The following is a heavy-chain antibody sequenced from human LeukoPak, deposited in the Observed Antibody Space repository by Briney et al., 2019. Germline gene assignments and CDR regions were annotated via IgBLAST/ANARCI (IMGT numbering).Heavy chain of an antibody. CDR2: IIPIFGTA. D-gene: IGHD2-2*01. CDR1: GGTFSSYA. Sequence: EASVKVSCKASGGTFSSYAISWVRQAPGQGLEWMGGIIPIFGTANYAQKFQGRVTITADESTSTAYMELSSLRSEDTAVYYCAPTPGEYCSSTSCFEWGQGTLVTVSS. V-gene: IGHV1-69*13. CDR3: APTPGEYCSSTSCFE. J-gene: IGHJ4*02.